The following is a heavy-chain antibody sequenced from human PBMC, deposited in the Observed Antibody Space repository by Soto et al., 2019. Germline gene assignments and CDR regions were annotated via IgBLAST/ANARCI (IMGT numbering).Heavy chain of an antibody. CDR3: AREINFIDYHFWRGPLYSCYAIDV. J-gene: IGHJ6*02. Sequence: QVQLVQSGAEVKKPGASVKVSCKASGYTFTSYGISWVRQAPGQGLEWMGWISAYNGNTNYAQKLQGRVTMTTATATSTAYMELRSLSSDDTAVYYCAREINFIDYHFWRGPLYSCYAIDVWGQGTTVTVSS. CDR2: ISAYNGNT. D-gene: IGHD3-3*01. V-gene: IGHV1-18*04. CDR1: GYTFTSYG.